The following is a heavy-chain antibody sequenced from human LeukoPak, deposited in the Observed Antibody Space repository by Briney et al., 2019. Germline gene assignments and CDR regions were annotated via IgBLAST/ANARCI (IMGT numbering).Heavy chain of an antibody. V-gene: IGHV1-18*01. CDR3: ARRVVVAATRPYGMDV. Sequence: ASVKVSCKASGYTFTSYGISWVRQAPGQGLEWMGWISAYNGNTNYAQKLQGRVTMTTDTSTSTAYMELRSLRSDDTAVYYCARRVVVAATRPYGMDVWGQGTTVTVSS. D-gene: IGHD2-15*01. CDR2: ISAYNGNT. J-gene: IGHJ6*02. CDR1: GYTFTSYG.